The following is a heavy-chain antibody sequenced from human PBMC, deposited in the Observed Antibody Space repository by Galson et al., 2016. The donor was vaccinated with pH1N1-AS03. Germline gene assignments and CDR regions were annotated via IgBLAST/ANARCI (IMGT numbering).Heavy chain of an antibody. CDR3: AHRVHGGSSWYVFYFSDMDV. CDR1: GFSLSTTGVG. V-gene: IGHV2-5*02. D-gene: IGHD6-13*01. Sequence: PALVKPTQTLTLTCTLSGFSLSTTGVGVGWIRQPPGKALEWLALIYWDDDKRYSPSLKTRLTITKDTSKNQVVLTMTNMDPVDTATYYCAHRVHGGSSWYVFYFSDMDVWGQGTTVTVSS. J-gene: IGHJ6*02. CDR2: IYWDDDK.